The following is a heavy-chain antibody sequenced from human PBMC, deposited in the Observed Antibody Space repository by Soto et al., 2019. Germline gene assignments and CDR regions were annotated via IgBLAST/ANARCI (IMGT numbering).Heavy chain of an antibody. V-gene: IGHV4-59*01. CDR1: GGSISSYY. D-gene: IGHD5-18*01. CDR3: ARGKSGYSYGYPDY. J-gene: IGHJ4*02. Sequence: SETLCLTCTVSGGSISSYYGSWIRQPPGKGLEWIGYIYYSGSTNYNPSLKSRVTISVDTSKNQFSLKLSSVTAADTAVYYCARGKSGYSYGYPDYWGQGTLVTVSS. CDR2: IYYSGST.